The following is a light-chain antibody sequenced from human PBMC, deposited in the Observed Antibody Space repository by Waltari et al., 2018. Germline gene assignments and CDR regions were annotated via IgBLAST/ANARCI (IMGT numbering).Light chain of an antibody. CDR1: TSDIGPYDP. Sequence: HSALTHPASVSGSPGQSISISCAATTSDIGPYDPVFWYQKYPGKAPKLIIYEVKNRPSDISPRFSASKSGDTASLTISGLQAEDEAEYYCASYVNSFALVFGGGTKVSVL. CDR3: ASYVNSFALV. CDR2: EVK. J-gene: IGLJ2*01. V-gene: IGLV2-14*01.